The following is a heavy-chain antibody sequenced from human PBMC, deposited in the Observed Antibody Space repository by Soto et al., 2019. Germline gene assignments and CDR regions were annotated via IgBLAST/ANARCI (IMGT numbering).Heavy chain of an antibody. CDR1: GFTVSSNY. Sequence: GGSLRLSCAASGFTVSSNYMSWVRQAPGKGLEWVSVIYSGGSPYYADSVKGRFTISRHNSKNTLYLQMNSLRAEDTAVYYCARGFGELSDNWFDPWGQGTLVTVSS. V-gene: IGHV3-66*01. CDR3: ARGFGELSDNWFDP. CDR2: IYSGGSP. D-gene: IGHD3-10*01. J-gene: IGHJ5*02.